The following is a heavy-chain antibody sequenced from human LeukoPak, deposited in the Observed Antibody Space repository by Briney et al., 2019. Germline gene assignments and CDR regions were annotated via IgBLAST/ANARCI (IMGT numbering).Heavy chain of an antibody. CDR3: SGGAAVSYYYYYMDV. D-gene: IGHD6-13*01. V-gene: IGHV3-49*04. CDR2: IRSKAYGGTT. CDR1: GFTFGDYA. Sequence: GRSLRLSCTASGFTFGDYAMSWVRQAPGKGLEWVGFIRSKAYGGTTEYAASVKGRFTISRDDSKSIAYLQMNSLKTEDTAVYYCSGGAAVSYYYYYMDVWGKGTTVTVSS. J-gene: IGHJ6*03.